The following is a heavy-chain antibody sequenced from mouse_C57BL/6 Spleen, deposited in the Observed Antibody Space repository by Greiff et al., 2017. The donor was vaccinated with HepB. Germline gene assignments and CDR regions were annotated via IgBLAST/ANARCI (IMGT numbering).Heavy chain of an antibody. D-gene: IGHD2-3*01. J-gene: IGHJ2*01. V-gene: IGHV1-81*01. CDR1: GYTFTSYG. Sequence: QVHVKQSGAELARPGASVKLSCKASGYTFTSYGISWVKQRTGQGLEWIGEIYPRSGNTYYNEKFKGKATLTADKSSSTAYMELRSLTSEDSAVYFCARAGNDGLDYWGQGTTLTVSS. CDR3: ARAGNDGLDY. CDR2: IYPRSGNT.